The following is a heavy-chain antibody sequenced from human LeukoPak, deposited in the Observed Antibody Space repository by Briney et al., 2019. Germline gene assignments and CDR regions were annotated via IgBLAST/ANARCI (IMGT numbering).Heavy chain of an antibody. CDR1: GFTFSSHA. CDR2: ISSNGGST. CDR3: VKGGLGSYQGDLGY. J-gene: IGHJ4*02. V-gene: IGHV3-64D*09. D-gene: IGHD3-10*01. Sequence: PGGSQRLSCSASGFTFSSHAMHWVRQAPGKGLEYVSVISSNGGSTYYADSVKGRFTISRDNSKNTLYLQMSSLRAEDTAVYYCVKGGLGSYQGDLGYWGQGTLVTVSS.